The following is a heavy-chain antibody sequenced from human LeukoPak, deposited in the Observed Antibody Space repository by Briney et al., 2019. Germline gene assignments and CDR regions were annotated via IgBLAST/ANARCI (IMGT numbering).Heavy chain of an antibody. CDR3: ASYIAAAGTIS. CDR2: INPNSGGI. J-gene: IGHJ5*02. Sequence: ASVKVSCKASGYTFTGYYMHWVRQAPGQGLEWMGWINPNSGGINYAQKFQGRVTMTRDTSISTAYMELSRLRSDDTAVYYCASYIAAAGTISWGQGTLVTVSS. D-gene: IGHD6-13*01. V-gene: IGHV1-2*02. CDR1: GYTFTGYY.